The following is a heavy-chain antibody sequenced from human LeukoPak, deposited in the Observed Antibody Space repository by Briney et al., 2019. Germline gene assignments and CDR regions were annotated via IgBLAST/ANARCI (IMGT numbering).Heavy chain of an antibody. CDR1: GGSISSYY. Sequence: PSETLSLTCTFSGGSISSYYWSWIREPPGKGLEWIGYIYYSGSTNYNPSLKSRVTISVDTSKNQFSLKLSPVTAAATAVYYCARHGGPWYSSGWSPIDYWGQGTLVTVSS. CDR2: IYYSGST. D-gene: IGHD6-19*01. V-gene: IGHV4-59*08. J-gene: IGHJ4*02. CDR3: ARHGGPWYSSGWSPIDY.